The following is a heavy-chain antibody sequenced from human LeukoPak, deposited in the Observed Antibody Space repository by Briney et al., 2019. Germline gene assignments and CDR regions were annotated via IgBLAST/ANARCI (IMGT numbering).Heavy chain of an antibody. V-gene: IGHV3-23*01. CDR2: ISPSGDIT. CDR1: GFTFDTYN. Sequence: QTGGSLRLSCAASGFTFDTYNFNWVRQAPGKGLEWVSGISPSGDITYYADSVMGRFTISRDNRKSTVSLQMNSLRAEDTALYYCVRDLDWGAFDVWGQGRMVTVSS. D-gene: IGHD3/OR15-3a*01. CDR3: VRDLDWGAFDV. J-gene: IGHJ3*01.